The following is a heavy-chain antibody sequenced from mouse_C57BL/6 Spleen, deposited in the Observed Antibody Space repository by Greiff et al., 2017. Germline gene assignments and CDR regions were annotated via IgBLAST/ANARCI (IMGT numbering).Heavy chain of an antibody. CDR1: GYTFTDYE. D-gene: IGHD1-1*01. CDR3: TNYGSSPDY. J-gene: IGHJ2*01. V-gene: IGHV1-15*01. Sequence: QVHVKQSGAELVRPGASVTLSCKASGYTFTDYEMHWVKQTPVHGLEWIGAIDPETGGTAYNQKFKGKAILTADKSSSTAYMELRSLTSEDSAVYYCTNYGSSPDYWGQGTTLTVSS. CDR2: IDPETGGT.